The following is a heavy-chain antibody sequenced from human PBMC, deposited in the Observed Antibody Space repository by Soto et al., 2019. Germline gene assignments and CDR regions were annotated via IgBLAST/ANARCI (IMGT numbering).Heavy chain of an antibody. CDR1: GFTFSNAW. V-gene: IGHV3-15*01. CDR2: IKSKTDGGTT. Sequence: EVQLVESGGGLVKPGGSLRLSCAASGFTFSNAWMSWVRQAPGKGLEWVGRIKSKTDGGTTDYAAPVKGRLTISRDDSKNTLYLQMNSLKTEDTAVYYGTTVQQLVLSLDYWGQGTLVTVSS. J-gene: IGHJ4*02. CDR3: TTVQQLVLSLDY. D-gene: IGHD6-13*01.